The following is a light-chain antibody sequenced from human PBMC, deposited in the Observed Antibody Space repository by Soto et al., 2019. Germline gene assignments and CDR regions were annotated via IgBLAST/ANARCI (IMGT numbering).Light chain of an antibody. J-gene: IGLJ2*01. Sequence: QSAVTQPAYVSGSPGQSITISCTGTSSDVGAYSYVSWYQQHPGKAPKLIIYEVSSRPSGVSSRFSGSKSGNTASLTISGLQAEDEADYYCSSFERSGTRVIGGGTKLTVL. CDR1: SSDVGAYSY. CDR2: EVS. CDR3: SSFERSGTRV. V-gene: IGLV2-14*01.